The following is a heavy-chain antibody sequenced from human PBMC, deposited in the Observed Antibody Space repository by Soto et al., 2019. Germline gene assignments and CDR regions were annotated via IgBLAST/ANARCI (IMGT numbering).Heavy chain of an antibody. CDR1: GGTFSSYA. CDR2: IIPIFGTA. J-gene: IGHJ6*02. V-gene: IGHV1-69*13. D-gene: IGHD2-2*02. Sequence: GASVKVSCKASGGTFSSYAISWVRQAPGQGLEWMGGIIPIFGTANYAQKFQGRVTITADESTSTAYMELSSLRSEDTAVYYCARALVVPAAISLYYYYGMDVWGQGTTVTVS. CDR3: ARALVVPAAISLYYYYGMDV.